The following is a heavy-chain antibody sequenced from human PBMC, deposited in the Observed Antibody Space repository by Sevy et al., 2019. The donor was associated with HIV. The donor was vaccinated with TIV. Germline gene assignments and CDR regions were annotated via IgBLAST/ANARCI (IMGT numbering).Heavy chain of an antibody. J-gene: IGHJ4*02. Sequence: GYLRLSCAASGFTFSSYSMNWVRQAPGKGLEWVSSISSSSSYIYYADSVKGRFTISRDNAKNSLYLQMNSLRAEDTAVYYCARDPRTDTAMDPYYFDYWGQGTLVTVSS. V-gene: IGHV3-21*01. CDR3: ARDPRTDTAMDPYYFDY. D-gene: IGHD5-18*01. CDR1: GFTFSSYS. CDR2: ISSSSSYI.